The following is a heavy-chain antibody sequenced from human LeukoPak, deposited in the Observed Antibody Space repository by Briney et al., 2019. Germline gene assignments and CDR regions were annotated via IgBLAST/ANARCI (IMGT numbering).Heavy chain of an antibody. J-gene: IGHJ6*02. D-gene: IGHD4/OR15-4a*01. CDR1: GFTFDEYA. Sequence: GGSLRLSCAASGFTFDEYAMHWVRQAPGKGLEWVSLISGDGGSTYYADSVNGRFTIYRDNSKYSLYLQMNSLRTEDTALYYCAKDIHIMVRRARDYGMDAWGQGTTVTVSS. V-gene: IGHV3-43*02. CDR3: AKDIHIMVRRARDYGMDA. CDR2: ISGDGGST.